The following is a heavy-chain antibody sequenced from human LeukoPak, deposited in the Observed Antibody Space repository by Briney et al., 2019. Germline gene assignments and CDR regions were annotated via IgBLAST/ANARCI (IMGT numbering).Heavy chain of an antibody. J-gene: IGHJ3*02. CDR2: ISSNGGST. CDR3: ARDVFYAFDI. V-gene: IGHV3-64*01. D-gene: IGHD5/OR15-5a*01. CDR1: GFTFSSYA. Sequence: QPGASLRLSCAASGFTFSSYAMHWVRQPPGKGLEYVSAISSNGGSTYYANSVKGRFTISRDNSKNTLYLQMGSLRAEDMAVYYCARDVFYAFDIWGLGTVVTVSS.